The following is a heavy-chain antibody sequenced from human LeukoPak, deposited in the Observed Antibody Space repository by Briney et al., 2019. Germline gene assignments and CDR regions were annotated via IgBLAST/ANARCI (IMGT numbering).Heavy chain of an antibody. Sequence: PSETLSLTCTVSGGSISSYYWSWIRQPPGKGLEWIGYIYYSGSTNYNPSLKSRVTISVDTSKNQFSLNLRFVIAADTAVYYCAKLITMIVVVIDHDHDAFDIWGQGTMVTVSS. V-gene: IGHV4-59*08. D-gene: IGHD3-22*01. CDR1: GGSISSYY. CDR2: IYYSGST. CDR3: AKLITMIVVVIDHDHDAFDI. J-gene: IGHJ3*02.